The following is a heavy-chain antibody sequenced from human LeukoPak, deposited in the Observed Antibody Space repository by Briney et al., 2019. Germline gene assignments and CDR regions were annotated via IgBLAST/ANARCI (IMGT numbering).Heavy chain of an antibody. J-gene: IGHJ4*02. CDR2: IYTSGST. Sequence: SETLSLTCTVSGGSISSYYWSWIRQPAGKGLEWIGRIYTSGSTNYNPSLKSRVTMSVDTSNNQFSLKLSSVTAADTAVYYCARSYYDYVWGSYRHFYFDYWGEGTLVTVSS. CDR1: GGSISSYY. V-gene: IGHV4-4*07. D-gene: IGHD3-16*02. CDR3: ARSYYDYVWGSYRHFYFDY.